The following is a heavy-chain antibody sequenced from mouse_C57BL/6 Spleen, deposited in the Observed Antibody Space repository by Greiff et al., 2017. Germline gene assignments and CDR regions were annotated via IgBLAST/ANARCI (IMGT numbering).Heavy chain of an antibody. CDR3: AREGLRRGGGFDY. V-gene: IGHV1-11*01. Sequence: QVQLQQSGAELASPGASVTLSCKASGYTFTDHIMNWVKKRPGQGLEWIGRIYPVGGQTNYNQKFMGKATFTVDRSSSTVYMVLNSLTSEDPAVYSCAREGLRRGGGFDYWGQGTTLTVSS. D-gene: IGHD2-4*01. J-gene: IGHJ2*01. CDR1: GYTFTDHI. CDR2: IYPVGGQT.